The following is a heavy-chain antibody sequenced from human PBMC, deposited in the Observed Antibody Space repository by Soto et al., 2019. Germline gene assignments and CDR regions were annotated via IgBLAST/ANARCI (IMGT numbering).Heavy chain of an antibody. J-gene: IGHJ1*01. CDR2: IHSSGSI. CDR1: GGFISSDDYY. Sequence: SETLSLTCTVSGGFISSDDYYWSWIRQAPGRGLEWIGYIHSSGSIYYNPSLKSRATMSIDTAGNQFSLKVSSVTVADTAVYYCARDLDGLHDDTSGPFPRPGWGQGTLVTVSS. CDR3: ARDLDGLHDDTSGPFPRPG. D-gene: IGHD3-22*01. V-gene: IGHV4-30-4*01.